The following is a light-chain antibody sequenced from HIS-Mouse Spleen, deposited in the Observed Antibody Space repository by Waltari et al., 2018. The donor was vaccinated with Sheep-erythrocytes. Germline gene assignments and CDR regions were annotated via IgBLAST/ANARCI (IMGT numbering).Light chain of an antibody. CDR3: CSYAGSSTFDWV. CDR1: GSDVGSYNL. J-gene: IGLJ3*02. Sequence: QSALTQPASVSGSPGHSITISCTGTGSDVGSYNLFSWYQQHPGKAPKLMIYEGSKRPSGVSNRFSGSKSGNTASLTIPGLQAEDEADYYCCSYAGSSTFDWVFGGGTKLTVL. V-gene: IGLV2-23*03. CDR2: EGS.